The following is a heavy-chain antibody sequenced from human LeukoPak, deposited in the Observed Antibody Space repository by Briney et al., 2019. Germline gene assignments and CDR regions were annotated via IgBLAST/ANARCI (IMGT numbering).Heavy chain of an antibody. V-gene: IGHV3-7*01. CDR1: GFTFSNYA. CDR3: ARSRALFDY. J-gene: IGHJ4*02. CDR2: IKQDGSEK. Sequence: PGGSLRPSCAASGFTFSNYAMHWVRQAPGKGLEWVANIKQDGSEKYYVDSVKGRFTISRDNAKNSLYLQMNSLRAEDTAVYYCARSRALFDYWGQGTLVTVSS. D-gene: IGHD3-3*02.